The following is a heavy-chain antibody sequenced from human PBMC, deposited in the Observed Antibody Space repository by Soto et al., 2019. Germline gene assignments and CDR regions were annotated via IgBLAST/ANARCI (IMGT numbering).Heavy chain of an antibody. Sequence: ASVKGSCKASGYTLTRDYMHWLRHNTGQGLEWMGIINPSGGSTSYAQKFQGRVTMTRDTSTSTVYMELSSLRSEDTAVYYCARVSRYFDRIDYWGLGTLVTVPS. D-gene: IGHD3-9*01. CDR3: ARVSRYFDRIDY. V-gene: IGHV1-46*01. CDR1: GYTLTRDY. CDR2: INPSGGST. J-gene: IGHJ4*02.